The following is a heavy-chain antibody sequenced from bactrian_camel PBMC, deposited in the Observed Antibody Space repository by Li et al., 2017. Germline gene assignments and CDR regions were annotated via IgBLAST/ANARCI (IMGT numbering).Heavy chain of an antibody. CDR3: AADSSGLSMVVSGTDGFNY. V-gene: IGHV3S53*01. J-gene: IGHJ4*01. CDR2: ISTDGST. CDR1: GYVYT. D-gene: IGHD6*01. Sequence: QVQLVESGGGSVQAGGSLRLSCAYSGYVYTLAWFRQAPGKEREGVAAISTDGSTTYADSVEGRFTISEDNAKNTLYLEMNNLKPEDSATYYCAADSSGLSMVVSGTDGFNYWGQGTQVTVS.